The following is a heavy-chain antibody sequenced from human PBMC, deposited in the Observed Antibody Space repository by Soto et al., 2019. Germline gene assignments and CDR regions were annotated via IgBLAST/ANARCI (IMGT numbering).Heavy chain of an antibody. CDR3: AKQLTNWPPMSAY. V-gene: IGHV3-30*18. CDR2: ISYDGSDK. Sequence: QVELVESGGGVVQPGTSLRLSCVASGIDFRIHGLHWVRQGPGEGLEWVAYISYDGSDKYYGDSVRGRFTISRDNSKNTLYRQIASLRAEDTAVYYCAKQLTNWPPMSAYWGQGTRVTVSS. D-gene: IGHD1-1*01. J-gene: IGHJ4*02. CDR1: GIDFRIHG.